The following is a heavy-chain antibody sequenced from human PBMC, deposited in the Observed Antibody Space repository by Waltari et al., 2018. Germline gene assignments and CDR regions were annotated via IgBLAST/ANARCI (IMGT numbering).Heavy chain of an antibody. Sequence: QMQLQESGPGLVKPSETLSLTCTVSGGSISSSSHYWGWIRQPPGKGLEWLGSIYYNGNTYYNPSLRSRVTISVDTSKNQFSLKLSSMTAADTAVYYCARPPDSSTYYYPFDYWGQGTLVTVSS. J-gene: IGHJ4*02. V-gene: IGHV4-39*01. CDR1: GGSISSSSHY. CDR3: ARPPDSSTYYYPFDY. D-gene: IGHD3-22*01. CDR2: IYYNGNT.